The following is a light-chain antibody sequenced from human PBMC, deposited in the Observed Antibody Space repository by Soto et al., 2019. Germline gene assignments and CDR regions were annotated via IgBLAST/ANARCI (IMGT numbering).Light chain of an antibody. J-gene: IGKJ1*01. V-gene: IGKV1-6*01. CDR3: LQDYRYPPWT. CDR1: QSISSY. CDR2: AAS. Sequence: IQMTQSPSSLSASVGDRVTITCRASQSISSYLNWYQQKPGKAPKLLIYAASSLQTGVPSRFSGSGSGTDFTLTISSLQPEDFATYYCLQDYRYPPWTFGQGTKV.